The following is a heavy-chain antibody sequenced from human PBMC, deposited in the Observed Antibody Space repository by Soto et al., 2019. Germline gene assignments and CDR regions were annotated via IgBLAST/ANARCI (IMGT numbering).Heavy chain of an antibody. J-gene: IGHJ4*02. D-gene: IGHD4-4*01. CDR3: AREGINNYNEYYCDS. CDR2: ISGSGNYT. CDR1: GFTFSTYS. Sequence: EMHLVESGGGLVKPGGSLRLSCAASGFTFSTYSMNWVRQAPGKGLEWVSSISGSGNYTHYADFLRGRFTISRDNAKTSLYLQMNSLRAEDTAVYYCAREGINNYNEYYCDSWGQGTVVTVSS. V-gene: IGHV3-21*01.